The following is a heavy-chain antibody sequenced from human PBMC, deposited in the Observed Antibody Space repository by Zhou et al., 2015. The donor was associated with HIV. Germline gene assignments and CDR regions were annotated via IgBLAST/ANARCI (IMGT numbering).Heavy chain of an antibody. Sequence: QVQLVQSGAEVKKPGASVKVSCKASGYTFTSYGISWVRQAPGQGLEWMGGIIPIFGTANYAQKFQGRVTITADESTSTAYMELSSLRSEDTAVYYCARGAGYCTNGVCYIPYFDYWGQGTLVTVSS. CDR1: GYTFTSYG. D-gene: IGHD2-8*01. CDR3: ARGAGYCTNGVCYIPYFDY. J-gene: IGHJ4*02. V-gene: IGHV1-69*13. CDR2: IIPIFGTA.